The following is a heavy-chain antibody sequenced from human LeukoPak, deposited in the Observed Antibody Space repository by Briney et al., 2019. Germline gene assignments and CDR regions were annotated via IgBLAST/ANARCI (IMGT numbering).Heavy chain of an antibody. CDR1: GYTFTSYG. CDR2: ISAYNGNT. CDR3: ARDVSQLYLDY. V-gene: IGHV1-18*01. Sequence: ASVKVSCKASGYTFTSYGISWVRQAPGQGLEWMGWISAYNGNTNYARKLQGRVTMTTDTSTSTAYMELRSLRSDDTAMYYCARDVSQLYLDYWGQGTLVTVSS. J-gene: IGHJ4*02. D-gene: IGHD6-13*01.